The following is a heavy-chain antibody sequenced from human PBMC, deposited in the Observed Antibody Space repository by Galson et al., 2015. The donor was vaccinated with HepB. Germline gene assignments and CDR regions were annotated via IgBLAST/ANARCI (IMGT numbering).Heavy chain of an antibody. D-gene: IGHD3-16*01. Sequence: SEKVSCKASGYTFTSYDINWVRQATGQGLEWMGWMSPNSGNTGYAQKFQCRVTMTRNTSISTAYMELSSLRSEDTAVYYCARGLWYYYGMDVWGQGTTVTVSS. V-gene: IGHV1-8*01. J-gene: IGHJ6*02. CDR1: GYTFTSYD. CDR2: MSPNSGNT. CDR3: ARGLWYYYGMDV.